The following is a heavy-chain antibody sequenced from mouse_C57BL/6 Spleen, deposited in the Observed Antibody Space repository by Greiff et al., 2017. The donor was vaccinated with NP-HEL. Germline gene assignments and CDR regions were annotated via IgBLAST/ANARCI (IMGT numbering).Heavy chain of an antibody. CDR2: IYPGNSDT. CDR3: TRKGLLRYYAMDY. Sequence: VQLQQPGAELVKPGASVKLSCKTSGYTFTSYWMHWVKQRPGQGLEWIGAIYPGNSDTSYNQKFKGKAKLTAVTSASTAYMELSSLTNEDSAVYYCTRKGLLRYYAMDYWGQGTSVTVSS. CDR1: GYTFTSYW. D-gene: IGHD1-1*01. J-gene: IGHJ4*01. V-gene: IGHV1-5*01.